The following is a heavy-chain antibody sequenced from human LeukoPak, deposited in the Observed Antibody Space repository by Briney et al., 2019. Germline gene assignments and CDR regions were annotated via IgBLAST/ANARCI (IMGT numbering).Heavy chain of an antibody. CDR3: ARGEPKYSGSYWAFDY. CDR2: IYTSGST. D-gene: IGHD1-26*01. J-gene: IGHJ4*02. CDR1: GGSISSYY. V-gene: IGHV4-4*07. Sequence: SETLSLTCTVSGGSISSYYWSWIRQPAGKGLEWIGRIYTSGSTNYNPSLKSRVTISVDKSKNQFSLKLSSVTAADTAVYHCARGEPKYSGSYWAFDYWGQGTLVTVSS.